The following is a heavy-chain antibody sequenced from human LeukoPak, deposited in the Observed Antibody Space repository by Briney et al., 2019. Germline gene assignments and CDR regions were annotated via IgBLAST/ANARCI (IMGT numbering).Heavy chain of an antibody. V-gene: IGHV1-8*01. Sequence: ASVKVSCKVSGYTLTELSMHWVRQATGQGLEWMGWMNPNSGNTGYAQKFQGRVTMTRNTSISTAYMELSSLRSEDTAVYYCARFNDAFDIWGQGTMVTVSS. CDR1: GYTLTELS. CDR2: MNPNSGNT. J-gene: IGHJ3*02. CDR3: ARFNDAFDI.